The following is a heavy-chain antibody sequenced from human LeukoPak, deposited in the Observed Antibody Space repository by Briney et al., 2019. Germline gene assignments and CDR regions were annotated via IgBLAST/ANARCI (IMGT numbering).Heavy chain of an antibody. Sequence: GGSLRISSAASGLTCNFAGITWIRQAPGKGLEWVGGIKGNTDGGTTDYAAPVKGRFTISRDESKNTLYLRMNSVKTEDTAVYYCTSYGPPSARWGCYFDFWGQGTLVTVSS. CDR3: TSYGPPSARWGCYFDF. V-gene: IGHV3-15*05. CDR1: GLTCNFAG. CDR2: IKGNTDGGTT. J-gene: IGHJ4*02. D-gene: IGHD3-16*01.